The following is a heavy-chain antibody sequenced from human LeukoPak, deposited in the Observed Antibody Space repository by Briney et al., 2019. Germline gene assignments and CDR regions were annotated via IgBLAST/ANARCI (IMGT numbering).Heavy chain of an antibody. CDR2: IIPMVGTA. Sequence: ASVKVSCKASGGTLIDYAINWVRQAPGQRLEWMGGIIPMVGTANYVQKFAGRVTIIADESTNTAHMELSGLRSEDTAVYYCAPTSNFYDSSGPWGYFDLWGRGTLVTVSS. CDR3: APTSNFYDSSGPWGYFDL. V-gene: IGHV1-69*13. D-gene: IGHD3-22*01. J-gene: IGHJ2*01. CDR1: GGTLIDYA.